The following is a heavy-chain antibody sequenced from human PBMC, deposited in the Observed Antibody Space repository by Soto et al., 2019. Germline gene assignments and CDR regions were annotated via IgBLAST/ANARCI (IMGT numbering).Heavy chain of an antibody. D-gene: IGHD5-18*01. CDR1: GFTFSSYA. V-gene: IGHV3-23*01. CDR3: AKDLEYSYGYDAFDI. Sequence: EVQLLESGGGLVQPGGSLRLSCAASGFTFSSYAMSWIRQAPGKGLEWVSAISGSGGSTYYADSAKGRFTISRDNSKNTLYLQMNSLRAEDTAVYYCAKDLEYSYGYDAFDIWGQGTMVTVSS. CDR2: ISGSGGST. J-gene: IGHJ3*02.